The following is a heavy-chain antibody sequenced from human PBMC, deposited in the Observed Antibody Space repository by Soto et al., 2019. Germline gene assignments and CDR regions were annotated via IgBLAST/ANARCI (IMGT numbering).Heavy chain of an antibody. J-gene: IGHJ4*02. Sequence: PGGLLRLSCAVSGVIFGNHGMTWIRQAPGRALEXVSXMNXXXXXTXXADSVKGRFTISRDNSKSTLDLQMNSLSAEDTAIYYCVSWGSAHFAFLGPGTLVTGSS. D-gene: IGHD3-16*01. V-gene: IGHV3-23*01. CDR2: MNXXXXXT. CDR1: GVIFGNHG. CDR3: VSWGSAHFAF.